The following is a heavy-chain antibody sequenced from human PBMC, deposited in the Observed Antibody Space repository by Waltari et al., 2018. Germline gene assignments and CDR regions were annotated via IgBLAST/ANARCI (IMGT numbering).Heavy chain of an antibody. CDR1: GDSVSRNRAA. D-gene: IGHD1-7*01. CDR3: ARHTVDITGTTSFVDY. J-gene: IGHJ4*02. CDR2: TYYRSKWYN. V-gene: IGHV6-1*01. Sequence: QVQLQQSGPGLVKPSQTLSLTCPISGDSVSRNRAAWNWIRQSPSRGLEWLGRTYYRSKWYNDYAVSVKSRITINPDTSKNQFSLQLNSVTPEDTAVYYCARHTVDITGTTSFVDYWGQGTLVTVSS.